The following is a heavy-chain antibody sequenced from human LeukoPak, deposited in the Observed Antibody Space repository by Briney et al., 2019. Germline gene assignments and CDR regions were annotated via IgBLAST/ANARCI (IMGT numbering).Heavy chain of an antibody. V-gene: IGHV3-15*01. CDR2: IKSKTDGGTT. Sequence: GGSLRLSCAASGFTFSNAWMSWVRQAPGKGLEWVGRIKSKTDGGTTDYAAPVKGRFIISRDDSKNTLYLQMNSLKTEDTAVYYCTVDPETTVTTFDYWGQGTLVTVSS. CDR1: GFTFSNAW. CDR3: TVDPETTVTTFDY. D-gene: IGHD4-17*01. J-gene: IGHJ4*02.